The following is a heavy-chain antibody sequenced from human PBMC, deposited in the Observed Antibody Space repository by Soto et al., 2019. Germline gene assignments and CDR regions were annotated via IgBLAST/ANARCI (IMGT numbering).Heavy chain of an antibody. CDR2: ISGSGGST. Sequence: PXGFLRLSCSASGFTFSSYAMSWVRQAPGKGLEWVSAISGSGGSTYYADSVKGRFTISRDNSKNTLYLQMNSLRAEDTAVYYCAKAGIAVAGDEDYYYYYGMDVWGQGTTVTVSS. CDR3: AKAGIAVAGDEDYYYYYGMDV. V-gene: IGHV3-23*01. D-gene: IGHD6-19*01. J-gene: IGHJ6*02. CDR1: GFTFSSYA.